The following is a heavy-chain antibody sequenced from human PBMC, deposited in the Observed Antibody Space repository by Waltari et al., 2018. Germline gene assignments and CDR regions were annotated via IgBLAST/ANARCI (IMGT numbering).Heavy chain of an antibody. Sequence: EVQLVETGGGLIQSGGSLRLSCAASGFTVSSNYMSWVRQAPGKGLGVVSFFYKGGITYSADSVKGQFTISRDNTKNPLYLQMNGRGAEDTAVYYCAGGGGGGRDCCPLDYWGQGTLVTVSS. D-gene: IGHD2-21*01. V-gene: IGHV3-53*02. J-gene: IGHJ4*02. CDR2: FYKGGIT. CDR1: GFTVSSNY. CDR3: AGGGGGGRDCCPLDY.